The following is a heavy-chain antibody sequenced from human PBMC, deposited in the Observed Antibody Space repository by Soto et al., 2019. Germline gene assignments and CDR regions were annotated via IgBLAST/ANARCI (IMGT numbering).Heavy chain of an antibody. CDR2: IYHNGRT. D-gene: IGHD2-15*01. V-gene: IGHV4-30-4*01. CDR1: GGSISGDYY. CDR3: ARMMGGGYRGNAFDV. J-gene: IGHJ3*01. Sequence: QVQLQESGPGLVKSSQTLSLTCAVSGGSISGDYYWTFVRQPPGKGLEWIGYIYHNGRTYYNPSFRSRVTLSVDTSKTHFSLDVNAVTAADTAVYFCARMMGGGYRGNAFDVWGLGTRVTVSS.